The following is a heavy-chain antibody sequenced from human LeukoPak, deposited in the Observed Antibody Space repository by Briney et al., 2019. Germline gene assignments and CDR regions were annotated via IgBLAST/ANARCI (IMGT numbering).Heavy chain of an antibody. J-gene: IGHJ5*02. Sequence: GGSLRLSCGASGFTFDDYAMHWLRQAPRKGLEWVSLISGDGGSTYYADSVKGRFTISRDNSKNSLYLQMNSLRTEDTALYYCAKDRMGSYSMAWFDPWGQGTLVTVSS. V-gene: IGHV3-43*02. D-gene: IGHD1-26*01. CDR2: ISGDGGST. CDR3: AKDRMGSYSMAWFDP. CDR1: GFTFDDYA.